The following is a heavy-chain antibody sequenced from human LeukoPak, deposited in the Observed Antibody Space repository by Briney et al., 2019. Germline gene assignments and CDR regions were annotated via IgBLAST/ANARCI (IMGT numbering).Heavy chain of an antibody. J-gene: IGHJ4*02. CDR2: IYYSGST. Sequence: PSETLSLTCTVSGGSISSSSYYWGWIRQPPGKGLEWIGSIYYSGSTYYNPSLKSRVTISVDTSKNQFSLKLSSVTAADTAVYYCARGITTFGVVIIAFDYWGQGTLVTVSS. CDR3: ARGITTFGVVIIAFDY. CDR1: GGSISSSSYY. V-gene: IGHV4-39*01. D-gene: IGHD3-3*01.